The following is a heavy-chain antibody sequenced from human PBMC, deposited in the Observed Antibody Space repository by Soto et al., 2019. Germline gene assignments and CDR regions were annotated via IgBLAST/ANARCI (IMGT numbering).Heavy chain of an antibody. J-gene: IGHJ6*02. CDR1: GGSMNDYY. CDR2: IFTSGNT. Sequence: SETLSLTCTVSGGSMNDYYWSWIRQPAGKGLEWLGRIFTSGNTNYNPSLRSRLTMSENTSTNLDLLRLTSMTAAETVDYCGKACRLVSPYYGFDVWGQGTRVTVSS. CDR3: KACRLVSPYYGFDV. D-gene: IGHD1-26*01. V-gene: IGHV4-4*07.